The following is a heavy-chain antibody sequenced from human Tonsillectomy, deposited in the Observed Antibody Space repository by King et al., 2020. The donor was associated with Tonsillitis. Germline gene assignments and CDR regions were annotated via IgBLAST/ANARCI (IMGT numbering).Heavy chain of an antibody. CDR3: ARVDDYRFFDQ. V-gene: IGHV4-59*01. J-gene: IGHJ4*02. CDR1: GGSITSYY. Sequence: QVQLQESGPGLVKPSETLSLTCTASGGSITSYYWSWIRQPPGKGLEWIGYIYYSGSTKYNPSLKSRVTISVDKSNNQFSLKVSSVTAADTAVYYCARVDDYRFFDQWGQGTLVTVSS. CDR2: IYYSGST. D-gene: IGHD4-11*01.